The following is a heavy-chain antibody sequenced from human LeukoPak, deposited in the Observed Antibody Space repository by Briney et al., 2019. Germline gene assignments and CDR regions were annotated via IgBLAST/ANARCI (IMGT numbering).Heavy chain of an antibody. CDR3: TYMTTVFTVDY. CDR1: GLLFSDAW. J-gene: IGHJ4*02. CDR2: IKGRTDRETT. Sequence: GGSLRLSCAVSGLLFSDAWMSWVRQGPGKGLEWVGRIKGRTDRETTDFAAPVKGRFTISRDVSQNTIHLQMNSLRTEDTAVYYCTYMTTVFTVDYWGQGTLVTVSS. V-gene: IGHV3-15*01. D-gene: IGHD4-17*01.